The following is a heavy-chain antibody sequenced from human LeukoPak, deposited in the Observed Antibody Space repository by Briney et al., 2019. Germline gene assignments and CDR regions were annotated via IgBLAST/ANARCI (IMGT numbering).Heavy chain of an antibody. CDR2: ISSSGSTI. Sequence: GASLRLSCAASGFTFSSYAMSWVRQAPGKGLEWVSYISSSGSTIYYADSVKGRFTISRDNAKNSLYLQMNSLRAEDTAVYYCARLGYCSSTSCSNYYYYGMDVWGQGTTVTVSS. CDR3: ARLGYCSSTSCSNYYYYGMDV. D-gene: IGHD2-2*01. CDR1: GFTFSSYA. V-gene: IGHV3-48*04. J-gene: IGHJ6*02.